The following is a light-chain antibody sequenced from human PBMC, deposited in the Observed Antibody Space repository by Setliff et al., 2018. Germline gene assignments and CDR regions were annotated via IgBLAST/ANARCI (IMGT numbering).Light chain of an antibody. CDR1: SSDVGGYNY. Sequence: QSVLTQPASVSGSPGQSITISCTGTSSDVGGYNYVSWYQQHPGKAPKLMLYDVSNRPSGVSNRFSGSKSGNTASLTISGLQAEDEADYYCSSYTSSITLVFGGGTKVT. J-gene: IGLJ2*01. CDR2: DVS. V-gene: IGLV2-14*03. CDR3: SSYTSSITLV.